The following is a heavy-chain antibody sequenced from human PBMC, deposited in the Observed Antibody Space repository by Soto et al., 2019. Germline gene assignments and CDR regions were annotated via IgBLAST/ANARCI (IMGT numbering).Heavy chain of an antibody. Sequence: SETLSLTCAVYGGSFSGYYWSWIRQPPGKGLEWIGEINHSGSTNYNPSLKSRVTISVDTSKNQFSLKLSSVTAADTAVYYCARDKTYVWGSYRYTWAFDYWGQGTLVTVSS. CDR1: GGSFSGYY. V-gene: IGHV4-34*01. D-gene: IGHD3-16*02. CDR3: ARDKTYVWGSYRYTWAFDY. J-gene: IGHJ4*02. CDR2: INHSGST.